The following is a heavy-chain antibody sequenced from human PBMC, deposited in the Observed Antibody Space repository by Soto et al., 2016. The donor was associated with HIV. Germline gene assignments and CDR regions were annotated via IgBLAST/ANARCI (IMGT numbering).Heavy chain of an antibody. J-gene: IGHJ4*02. CDR3: ARGGGDYGSGYYFDY. Sequence: VQLVESGGGVVQPGRSLRLSCAASGFTFSNYAMHWVRQAPGKGLEWVAVIWYDGSNKYYADSVKGRFTISRDNSKNTLYLQMNSLRADDTAVYYCARGGGDYGSGYYFDYVGPGNPGHRLL. D-gene: IGHD3-10*01. CDR1: GFTFSNYA. V-gene: IGHV3-30*04. CDR2: IWYDGSNK.